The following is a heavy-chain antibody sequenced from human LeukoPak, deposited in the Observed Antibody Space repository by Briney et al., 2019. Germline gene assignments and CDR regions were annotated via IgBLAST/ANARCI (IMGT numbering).Heavy chain of an antibody. CDR3: ARGPYSSSWYIVNWFDP. CDR2: IYYSGST. J-gene: IGHJ5*02. D-gene: IGHD6-13*01. V-gene: IGHV4-39*07. Sequence: SETLSLTCTVSGVSISSSNSYWGWIRQPPGKGLEWIGSIYYSGSTYFNPSLKSRVTISIDTSKNQFSLNLSSVTAADTAVYYCARGPYSSSWYIVNWFDPWGQGTLVTVSS. CDR1: GVSISSSNSY.